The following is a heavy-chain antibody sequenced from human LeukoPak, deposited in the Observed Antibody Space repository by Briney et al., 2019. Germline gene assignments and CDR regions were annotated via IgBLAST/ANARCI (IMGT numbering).Heavy chain of an antibody. Sequence: GGSLRLSCAASGFPLCGDAMSGVRQAPGRGREWVSVICYIGDATYYEDSVRVRFTLSRANSKNTVYLQLTSLRAADTAVYYCVKDFWPAGDRGGYYPPFDYWGQGTLVTLSS. V-gene: IGHV3-23*01. D-gene: IGHD3-22*01. CDR2: ICYIGDAT. CDR1: GFPLCGDA. CDR3: VKDFWPAGDRGGYYPPFDY. J-gene: IGHJ4*02.